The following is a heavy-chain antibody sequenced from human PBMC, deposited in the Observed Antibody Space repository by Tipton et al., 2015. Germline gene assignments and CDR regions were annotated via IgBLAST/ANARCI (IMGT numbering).Heavy chain of an antibody. CDR3: ARDLEHGMDV. CDR2: ISHSGNT. J-gene: IGHJ6*02. Sequence: TLSLTCGVSGYFISSGHFWGWIRQPPGRGLEWIGSISHSGNTYYNPSLKSRVTMSRDTSKNQFSLKLTSVTAADTAVYYCARDLEHGMDVWGHGTTVTVSS. CDR1: GYFISSGHF. V-gene: IGHV4-38-2*02. D-gene: IGHD5-24*01.